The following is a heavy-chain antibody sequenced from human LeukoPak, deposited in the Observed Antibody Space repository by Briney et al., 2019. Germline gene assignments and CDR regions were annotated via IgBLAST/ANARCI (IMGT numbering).Heavy chain of an antibody. J-gene: IGHJ4*02. Sequence: PSETLSLTCTVSGGSFSSGSYYWSWIRQPPGTGLEWIGYIYYSGSTNYNPSLKSRVTISVDTSKNQFSLKLSSVTAADTAVYYCARAEAGYDYVGYYFDYWGQGTLVTVSS. CDR2: IYYSGST. CDR1: GGSFSSGSYY. D-gene: IGHD5-12*01. CDR3: ARAEAGYDYVGYYFDY. V-gene: IGHV4-61*01.